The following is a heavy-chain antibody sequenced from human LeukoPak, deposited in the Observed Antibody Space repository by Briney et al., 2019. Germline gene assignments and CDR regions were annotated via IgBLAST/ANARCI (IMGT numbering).Heavy chain of an antibody. Sequence: SETLSLTCAVYGGSFSGYYWSRIRQPPGKGLEWIGEINHSGSTNYNPSLKSRVTISVDTSKNQFSLKLSSVTAADTAVYYCARDHAVYYNILTGSNWFDPWGQGTLVTVSS. D-gene: IGHD3-9*01. J-gene: IGHJ5*02. CDR1: GGSFSGYY. CDR2: INHSGST. V-gene: IGHV4-34*01. CDR3: ARDHAVYYNILTGSNWFDP.